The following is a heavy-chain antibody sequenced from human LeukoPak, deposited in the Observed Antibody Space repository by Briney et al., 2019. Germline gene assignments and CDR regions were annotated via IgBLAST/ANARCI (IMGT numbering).Heavy chain of an antibody. Sequence: GASVKVSCKASGYTFTGYYMHWVRQAPGQGLEWMGWINPNSGGTNYAQKFQGWVTMTRDTSISTAYMELSRLRSDDTAVYYYARGPLLRYFDWLPSAYWGQGTLVTVSS. D-gene: IGHD3-9*01. CDR1: GYTFTGYY. J-gene: IGHJ4*02. CDR2: INPNSGGT. CDR3: ARGPLLRYFDWLPSAY. V-gene: IGHV1-2*04.